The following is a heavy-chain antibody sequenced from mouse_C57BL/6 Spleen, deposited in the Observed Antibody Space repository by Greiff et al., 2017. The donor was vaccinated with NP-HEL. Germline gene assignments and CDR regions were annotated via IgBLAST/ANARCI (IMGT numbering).Heavy chain of an antibody. CDR3: AKKNYYGSSYGFAY. D-gene: IGHD1-1*01. V-gene: IGHV1-22*01. Sequence: EVQLQQSGPELVKPGASVKMSCKASGYTFTDYNMHWVKQSHGKSLEWIGYINPNNGGTSYNQKFKGKATLTVNKSSSTAYMELRSLTSEDSAVYYCAKKNYYGSSYGFAYWGQGTLVTVSA. CDR1: GYTFTDYN. J-gene: IGHJ3*01. CDR2: INPNNGGT.